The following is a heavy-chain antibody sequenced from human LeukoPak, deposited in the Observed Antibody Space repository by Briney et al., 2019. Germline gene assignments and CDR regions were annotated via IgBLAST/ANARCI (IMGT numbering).Heavy chain of an antibody. V-gene: IGHV4-59*01. J-gene: IGHJ5*02. CDR2: IYYSGST. CDR3: ARSKSGSGPYNWFDP. Sequence: SETLSLTCTVSGGSISSYYWSWIRRPPGKGLEWIGYIYYSGSTNYNPSLKSRVTISVDTSKNQFSLKLSSVTAADTAVYYCARSKSGSGPYNWFDPWGQGTLVTVSS. D-gene: IGHD3-3*01. CDR1: GGSISSYY.